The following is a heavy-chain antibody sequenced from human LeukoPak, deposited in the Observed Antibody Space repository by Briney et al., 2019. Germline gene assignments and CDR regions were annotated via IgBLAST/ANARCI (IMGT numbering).Heavy chain of an antibody. J-gene: IGHJ4*02. CDR2: ISGSGGST. D-gene: IGHD3-22*01. Sequence: GGSLRLSCAASGFTFSSYGMSWVRHAPGKGLEWVSAISGSGGSTYYADSVKGRFTISRDNSKNTLYLQMNSLRAEDTAVYYCAKDLHYYDSSGYYMFDYWGQGTLVTVSS. CDR1: GFTFSSYG. V-gene: IGHV3-23*01. CDR3: AKDLHYYDSSGYYMFDY.